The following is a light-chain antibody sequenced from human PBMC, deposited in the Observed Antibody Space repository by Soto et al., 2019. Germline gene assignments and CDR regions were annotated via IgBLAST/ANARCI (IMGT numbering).Light chain of an antibody. CDR2: KAS. J-gene: IGKJ1*01. Sequence: MTQSPSTLSASEGDRVTITCWASQSVGSWLAWHQQKPGRAPKVLVYKASNLQDGVPSRFSGSGSGTEFTLTISSLQPDDVATYFCHQYSRYPWTFGQGTKVEIK. V-gene: IGKV1-5*03. CDR3: HQYSRYPWT. CDR1: QSVGSW.